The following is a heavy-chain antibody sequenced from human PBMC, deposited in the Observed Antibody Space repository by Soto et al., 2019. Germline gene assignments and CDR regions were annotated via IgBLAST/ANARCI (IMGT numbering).Heavy chain of an antibody. D-gene: IGHD5-18*01. CDR1: GFTFSSYG. V-gene: IGHV3-33*01. CDR2: IWYDGSNK. Sequence: PGGSLRLSCAASGFTFSSYGMHWVRQAPGKGLEWVAVIWYDGSNKYYADSVKGRFTISRDNSKNTLYLQMNSLRAEDTAVYYCVRGGDVDIRYSYGYGYYGMDVWGQGTTVTVSS. CDR3: VRGGDVDIRYSYGYGYYGMDV. J-gene: IGHJ6*02.